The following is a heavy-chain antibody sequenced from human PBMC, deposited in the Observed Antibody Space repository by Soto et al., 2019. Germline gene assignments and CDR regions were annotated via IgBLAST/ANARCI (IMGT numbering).Heavy chain of an antibody. D-gene: IGHD6-6*01. V-gene: IGHV3-23*01. CDR3: ATMSSIAARRGDY. CDR1: GFTFSSYA. CDR2: ISGSGGST. Sequence: EVQLLESGGGLVQPGGSLRLSCAASGFTFSSYAMSWVRQAPGKGLEWVSAISGSGGSTYYAEAVKGRFTISRDNSKNTLYLQMNSLRAEDTAVYYCATMSSIAARRGDYWGQGTLVTVSS. J-gene: IGHJ4*02.